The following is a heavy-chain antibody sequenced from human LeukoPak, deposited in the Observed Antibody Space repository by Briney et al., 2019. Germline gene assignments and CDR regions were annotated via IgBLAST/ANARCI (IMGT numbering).Heavy chain of an antibody. Sequence: LAGGSLRLSCAASGFTFSSYEMNWVRQAPGKGLEWVSYISSSGSTIYYADSVKGRFTISRDNAKNSLYLQMNSLRAEDTAVYYCARGSYSYGGDYWGQGTLVTVSS. D-gene: IGHD5-18*01. CDR2: ISSSGSTI. CDR3: ARGSYSYGGDY. J-gene: IGHJ4*02. V-gene: IGHV3-48*03. CDR1: GFTFSSYE.